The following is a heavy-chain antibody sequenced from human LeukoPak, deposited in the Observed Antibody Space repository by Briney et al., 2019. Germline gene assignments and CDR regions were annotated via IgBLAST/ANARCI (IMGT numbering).Heavy chain of an antibody. CDR3: AKSGYSSGWFRAFDI. D-gene: IGHD6-19*01. Sequence: GGSLRFSCATSGFIFNYYAVSWVRQAPGKGLEWVSGISGSDGSTYYADSVKGRFSISRDNSKKTLFLQMNSLRAEDTAVYYCAKSGYSSGWFRAFDIWGQGTLVTVSS. CDR2: ISGSDGST. CDR1: GFIFNYYA. J-gene: IGHJ3*02. V-gene: IGHV3-23*01.